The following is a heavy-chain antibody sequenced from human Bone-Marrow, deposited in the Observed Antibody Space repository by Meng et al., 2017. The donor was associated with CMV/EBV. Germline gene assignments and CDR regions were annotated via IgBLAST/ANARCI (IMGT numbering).Heavy chain of an antibody. J-gene: IGHJ6*02. Sequence: ASVKVSCKASGYTFTGHYLHWVRQAPGQGLEWMGWVNPHSGAAKSAQKFHGRVTMTRDTSISTVYIVLNSLTYDDTAVYYCARTTYYYYGMDVWGQGTTVTVSS. CDR3: ARTTYYYYGMDV. CDR2: VNPHSGAA. CDR1: GYTFTGHY. D-gene: IGHD1-14*01. V-gene: IGHV1-2*02.